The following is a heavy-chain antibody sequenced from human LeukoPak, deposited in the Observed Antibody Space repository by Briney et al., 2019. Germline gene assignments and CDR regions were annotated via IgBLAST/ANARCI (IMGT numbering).Heavy chain of an antibody. CDR1: GFTFSSYG. CDR3: AKAFSSSGYYFDY. CDR2: ISYDGSNK. Sequence: PGGSLRLSCAASGFTFSSYGMHWVRQAPGKGLEWVAVISYDGSNKYYADSVKGRFTISRDNSKNTLYLQMNSLRAEDTAVYYCAKAFSSSGYYFDYWGQGTLVTVSS. J-gene: IGHJ4*02. D-gene: IGHD3-22*01. V-gene: IGHV3-30*18.